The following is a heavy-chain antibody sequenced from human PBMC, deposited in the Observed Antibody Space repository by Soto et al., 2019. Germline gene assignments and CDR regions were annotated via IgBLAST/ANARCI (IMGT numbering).Heavy chain of an antibody. D-gene: IGHD1-1*01. V-gene: IGHV4-31*11. J-gene: IGHJ6*02. CDR3: ARAPIPNWNYYGMDV. Sequence: SETLSLTCAVSGGSVNSGGYHWSWIRQHPGKGLEWIGDIYYSGSTYYNPSLKSRVTISIDTSTNHFSLHLSALTAADTAVYYCARAPIPNWNYYGMDVWGQGTTVTVSS. CDR2: IYYSGST. CDR1: GGSVNSGGYH.